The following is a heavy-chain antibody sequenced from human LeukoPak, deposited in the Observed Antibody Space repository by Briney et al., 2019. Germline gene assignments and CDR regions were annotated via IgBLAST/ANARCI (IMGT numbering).Heavy chain of an antibody. V-gene: IGHV4-39*01. Sequence: PSETLSLTCIVSGGSMSSPSFYWAWLRQPPGKGLEWIGNIYYSGSTYYNPSLQSRVTISVDTSKNQFSLKLTSVTAADKAVYYCASMSRGVILGPNYYSYYMDVWGKGATVIVSS. CDR3: ASMSRGVILGPNYYSYYMDV. CDR1: GGSMSSPSFY. D-gene: IGHD3-10*01. J-gene: IGHJ6*03. CDR2: IYYSGST.